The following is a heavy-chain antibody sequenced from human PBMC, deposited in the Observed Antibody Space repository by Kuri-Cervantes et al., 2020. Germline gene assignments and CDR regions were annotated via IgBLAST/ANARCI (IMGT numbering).Heavy chain of an antibody. J-gene: IGHJ5*02. D-gene: IGHD3-10*01. CDR3: ARGLTVLWFRELFS. Sequence: GESLKISCAASGFTFSDYYMSWIRQAPGKGLEWVSYISSSGSTIYYADSVKGRFTISRDNAKNSLYPQMNSLRAEDTAVYYCARGLTVLWFRELFSWGQGTLVTVSS. CDR1: GFTFSDYY. CDR2: ISSSGSTI. V-gene: IGHV3-11*01.